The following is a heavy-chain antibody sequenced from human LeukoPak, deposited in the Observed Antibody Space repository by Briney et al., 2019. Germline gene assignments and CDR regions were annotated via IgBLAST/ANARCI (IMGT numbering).Heavy chain of an antibody. V-gene: IGHV4-39*01. CDR2: IYYSGST. J-gene: IGHJ3*02. D-gene: IGHD5-24*01. CDR1: GGSISSSSYY. Sequence: PSETLSLTCTVSGGSISSSSYYWGWIRQPPGKGLEWIGSIYYSGSTYYNPSLKSRVTISVGTSKNQFSLKLSSVTAADTAVYYCAAGGDGYNLSAFDIWGQGTMVTVSS. CDR3: AAGGDGYNLSAFDI.